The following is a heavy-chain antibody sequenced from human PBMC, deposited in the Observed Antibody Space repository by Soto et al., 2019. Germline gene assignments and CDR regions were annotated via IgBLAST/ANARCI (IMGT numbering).Heavy chain of an antibody. CDR1: GFTFSDYY. V-gene: IGHV3-11*01. CDR3: VREAITAMVFDY. CDR2: INPTISTI. D-gene: IGHD5-18*01. Sequence: QVQLVESGGGLVRPGGSLRLSCAASGFTFSDYYMSWIRQAPGKGLEGVSFINPTISTIYYADSVKGRFTISRDNAKNSLYLQMNSLRAEDTAVYYCVREAITAMVFDYWGQGALVTVSS. J-gene: IGHJ4*02.